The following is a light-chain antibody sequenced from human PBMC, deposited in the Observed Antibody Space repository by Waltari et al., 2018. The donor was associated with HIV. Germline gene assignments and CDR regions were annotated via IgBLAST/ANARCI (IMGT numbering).Light chain of an antibody. CDR3: SSFAGTHKL. CDR1: TGDITDYNY. Sequence: QSALTQSPSASGSPGQSVNIPCSGATGDITDYNYVSWYQQHSDRPPKLIICEVTKRPSGVPDRFSGSKSGNTASLFVSGLQPEDEATYFCSSFAGTHKLFGGGTKLTVL. J-gene: IGLJ2*01. V-gene: IGLV2-8*01. CDR2: EVT.